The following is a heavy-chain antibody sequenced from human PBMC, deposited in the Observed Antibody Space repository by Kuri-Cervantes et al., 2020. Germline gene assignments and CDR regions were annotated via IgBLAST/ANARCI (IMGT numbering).Heavy chain of an antibody. D-gene: IGHD3-16*02. CDR2: INTNTGNP. V-gene: IGHV7-4-1*02. J-gene: IGHJ4*02. Sequence: ASVKVSCKASGYTFTNYAMNWVRQAPGQGLEWMGWINTNTGNPTYAQGFTGRFVFSLDTSVSTAYLQISSLKAEDTAVYYCARRPRMYVWGSYRRQYYFDYWGQGTLVTVSS. CDR3: ARRPRMYVWGSYRRQYYFDY. CDR1: GYTFTNYA.